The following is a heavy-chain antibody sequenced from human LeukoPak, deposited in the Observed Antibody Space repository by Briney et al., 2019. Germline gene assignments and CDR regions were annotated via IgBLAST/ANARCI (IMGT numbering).Heavy chain of an antibody. Sequence: GGSLRLSCAASGFTFSSYAMHWVRQAPGKGLEWVAVISYDGSNKYYADSVKGRFTISRDNSKNTLYLQMNRLRAEDTAVYYCAREQVTMVRGVIYHYYGMDVWGQGTRSPSP. CDR3: AREQVTMVRGVIYHYYGMDV. CDR2: ISYDGSNK. J-gene: IGHJ6*02. CDR1: GFTFSSYA. V-gene: IGHV3-30*04. D-gene: IGHD3-10*01.